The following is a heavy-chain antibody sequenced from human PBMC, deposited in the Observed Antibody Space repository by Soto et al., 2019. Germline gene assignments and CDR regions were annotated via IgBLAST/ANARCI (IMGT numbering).Heavy chain of an antibody. CDR3: ARAHAPTLPFDS. CDR2: IFHSGNA. Sequence: SETLALTCTVSCGSISRGDYYCIWIRQAPGKGLEWIGFIFHSGNAKYNPSLKSRVTISVDTSKNQFSLSLDSVTAADTAVYFCARAHAPTLPFDSWGQGTLVTVSS. V-gene: IGHV4-61*08. D-gene: IGHD2-15*01. CDR1: CGSISRGDYY. J-gene: IGHJ4*01.